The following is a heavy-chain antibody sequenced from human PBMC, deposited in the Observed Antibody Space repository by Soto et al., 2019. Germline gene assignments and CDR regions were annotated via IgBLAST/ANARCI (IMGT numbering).Heavy chain of an antibody. D-gene: IGHD3-10*01. CDR2: ISWNSGSI. Sequence: EVQLVESGGGLVQPGRSLRLSCAASGFTFDDYAMHWVRQAPGKGLEWVSGISWNSGSIGYADSVKGRFTISRDNAKNSLYLQMNSLRAEDKALYYCAKDYYGSGSFWFDPWGQGTLVTVSS. CDR3: AKDYYGSGSFWFDP. CDR1: GFTFDDYA. V-gene: IGHV3-9*01. J-gene: IGHJ5*02.